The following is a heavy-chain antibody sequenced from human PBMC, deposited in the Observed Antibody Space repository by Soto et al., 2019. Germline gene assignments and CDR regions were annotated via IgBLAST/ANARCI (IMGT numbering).Heavy chain of an antibody. CDR3: ARQAFTYYGSGRFDY. D-gene: IGHD3-10*01. Sequence: QVQLQESGPGLVKPSQTLSLTCTVSGGSISSGGYYWSWIRQHPGKGLEWIGYIYYSGSTYYNPSLRGRGTISVDTYKNQFSLKLSSVTAADTAVYYCARQAFTYYGSGRFDYWGQGTLVTVSS. CDR2: IYYSGST. CDR1: GGSISSGGYY. V-gene: IGHV4-31*03. J-gene: IGHJ4*02.